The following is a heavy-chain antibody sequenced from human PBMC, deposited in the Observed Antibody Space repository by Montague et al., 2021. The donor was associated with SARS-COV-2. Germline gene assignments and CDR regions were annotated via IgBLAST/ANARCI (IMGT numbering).Heavy chain of an antibody. J-gene: IGHJ4*02. CDR3: ATITLGYCTNGVCQPPDY. CDR2: IYSSGTT. Sequence: TLSLTCTVSGGSIRSSDNYWSWIRQHPGKGLEWIGYIYSSGTTYYNPSLRSRVTISVDTSKKQFSLKLSSVTAADTAVYYCATITLGYCTNGVCQPPDYWGQGTLVTVSS. D-gene: IGHD2-8*01. V-gene: IGHV4-31*03. CDR1: GGSIRSSDNY.